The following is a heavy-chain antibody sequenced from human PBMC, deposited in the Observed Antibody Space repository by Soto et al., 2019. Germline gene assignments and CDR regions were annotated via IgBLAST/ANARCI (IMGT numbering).Heavy chain of an antibody. Sequence: GASVKVSCKASGGTFISYAISWVRQAPGQGLEWKGGIIPIFGTTNYAQKFQGKVTITADETTNKTNKEPNSQKTEDTAVYYCALWIAAAGNYYYYGMDVWGQGTTVTVSS. J-gene: IGHJ6*02. V-gene: IGHV1-69*13. CDR2: IIPIFGTT. D-gene: IGHD6-13*01. CDR1: GGTFISYA. CDR3: ALWIAAAGNYYYYGMDV.